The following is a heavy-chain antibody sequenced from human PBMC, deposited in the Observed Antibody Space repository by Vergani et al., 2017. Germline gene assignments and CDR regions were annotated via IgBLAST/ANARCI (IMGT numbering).Heavy chain of an antibody. CDR2: IKQDGSEK. D-gene: IGHD3-9*01. J-gene: IGHJ4*02. CDR3: ARERYFDWLLSSIPNFDY. V-gene: IGHV3-7*04. Sequence: EVQLVESGGGLVQPGGSLRLSCAASGFTFSSYWMSWVRQAPGKGLEWVANIKQDGSEKYYVDSVKGRFTISRDNAKNSLYLQMNSLRAEDTAVYYCARERYFDWLLSSIPNFDYWGQGTLVTVSS. CDR1: GFTFSSYW.